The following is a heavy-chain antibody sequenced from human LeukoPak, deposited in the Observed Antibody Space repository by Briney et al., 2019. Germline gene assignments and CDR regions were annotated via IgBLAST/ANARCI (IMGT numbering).Heavy chain of an antibody. CDR3: ARTAIDSGSYYNPFDY. J-gene: IGHJ4*02. V-gene: IGHV3-7*01. CDR2: INHDVSEI. D-gene: IGHD3-10*01. CDR1: GFTFSNFG. Sequence: GGSLRLSCAASGFTFSNFGMHWVRQAPGKGLEWVANINHDVSEIYYLDSVKGRFTISRDNAKNSLYLHMNSLRAEDTAVYYCARTAIDSGSYYNPFDYWGQGILVTVSS.